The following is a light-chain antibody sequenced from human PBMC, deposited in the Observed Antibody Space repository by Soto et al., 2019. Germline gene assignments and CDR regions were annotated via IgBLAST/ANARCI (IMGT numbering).Light chain of an antibody. V-gene: IGKV3-20*01. Sequence: EIVLTQSPGTLSLSPGERATLSCRASQSVSSSHLAWYQQKPGQAPRLLIYAAPSRATGIPDRFSGSGSGTDFTLTISRLEPEDFAVYYCQQYGRSPPETFGQGTKVEIK. CDR3: QQYGRSPPET. CDR2: AAP. CDR1: QSVSSSH. J-gene: IGKJ1*01.